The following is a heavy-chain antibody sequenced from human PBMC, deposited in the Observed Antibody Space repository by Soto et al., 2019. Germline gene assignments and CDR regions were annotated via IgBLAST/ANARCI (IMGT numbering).Heavy chain of an antibody. CDR2: ISYDGSNK. D-gene: IGHD1-26*01. CDR3: ARDRSGSYRVSAIGGLFDP. J-gene: IGHJ5*02. CDR1: GFTFSSYA. V-gene: IGHV3-30-3*01. Sequence: GGSLRLSCAASGFTFSSYAMHWVRQAPGKGLEWVAVISYDGSNKYYADSVKGRFTISRDNSKNTLYLQMNSLRAEDTAVYYCARDRSGSYRVSAIGGLFDPWGQGTLVTVSS.